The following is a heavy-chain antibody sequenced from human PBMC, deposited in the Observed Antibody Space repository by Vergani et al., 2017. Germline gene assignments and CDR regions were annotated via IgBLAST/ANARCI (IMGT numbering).Heavy chain of an antibody. V-gene: IGHV3-30*04. CDR2: ISYHGSNK. J-gene: IGHJ4*02. D-gene: IGHD2-15*01. CDR1: GFTFSSYA. CDR3: ASHTRLLYFDY. Sequence: VQLVESGGGVVQPGRSLRLSCVVSGFTFSSYAMHWVRQAPGKGLEWVAVISYHGSNKYYADSVKGRFTISRDNSMNTLYLQMNSLGAEDTAVYYCASHTRLLYFDYWGQGTLVTVSS.